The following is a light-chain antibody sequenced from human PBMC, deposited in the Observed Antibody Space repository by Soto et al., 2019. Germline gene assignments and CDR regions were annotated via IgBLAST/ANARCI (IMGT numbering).Light chain of an antibody. CDR1: QTIINW. CDR2: DAS. Sequence: DIQMTQSPSTLSASVGDRVTISCRASQTIINWLAWYQQKPGKAPKLLIYDASSLESGVPSRFSGSGSGTEFTLTISSLQTEDFATYYCQKYNSFWTFGQGTKVEIK. J-gene: IGKJ1*01. V-gene: IGKV1-5*01. CDR3: QKYNSFWT.